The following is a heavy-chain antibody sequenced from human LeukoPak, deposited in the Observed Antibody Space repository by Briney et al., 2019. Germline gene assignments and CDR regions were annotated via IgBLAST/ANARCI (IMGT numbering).Heavy chain of an antibody. CDR2: ISYDGSNK. Sequence: GGSLRLSCAASGFTFSSYGMHWVRQAPGKGLEWVAFISYDGSNKYYADSVKGRFTISRDNSKNTLYLQMNSLRAEDTAVYYCAKDLRGWYSLFEYWGQGTLVTVSS. CDR3: AKDLRGWYSLFEY. V-gene: IGHV3-30*18. J-gene: IGHJ4*02. CDR1: GFTFSSYG. D-gene: IGHD6-19*01.